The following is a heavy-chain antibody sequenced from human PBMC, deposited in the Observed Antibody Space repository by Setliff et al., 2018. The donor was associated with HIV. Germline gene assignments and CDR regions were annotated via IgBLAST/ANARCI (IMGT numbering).Heavy chain of an antibody. D-gene: IGHD2-21*01. J-gene: IGHJ3*02. CDR3: AKLLGNGGNSDPFDI. CDR2: INKDGHHT. CDR1: GFTFHDFS. Sequence: LRLSCAASGFTFHDFSMHWVRQAPGKGLEWVSLINKDGHHTLYADSVKGRFTISRDNSKESLYLQMNSLTTEDTALYYCAKLLGNGGNSDPFDIWGQGTTVTVSS. V-gene: IGHV3-43*01.